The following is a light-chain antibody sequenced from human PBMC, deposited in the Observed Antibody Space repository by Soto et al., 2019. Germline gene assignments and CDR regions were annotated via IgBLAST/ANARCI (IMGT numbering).Light chain of an antibody. J-gene: IGKJ2*01. CDR3: QQYNSYSQT. CDR1: QSISSW. Sequence: DIQMTQSPSTLSASVGDRVTITCRASQSISSWLAWYQQKPGKAPKLLIYKASSLESGVPSRFSGSGSGTEFTLTISSLQPDEFATYSCQQYNSYSQTFGQGTKLEIK. CDR2: KAS. V-gene: IGKV1-5*03.